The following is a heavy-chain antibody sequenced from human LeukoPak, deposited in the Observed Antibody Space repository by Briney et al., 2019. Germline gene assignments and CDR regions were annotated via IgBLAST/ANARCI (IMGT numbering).Heavy chain of an antibody. J-gene: IGHJ3*02. CDR3: ARDYLGGNPDAFDI. D-gene: IGHD4-23*01. CDR1: GESISSSSYY. Sequence: SETLSLTCTVSGESISSSSYYWGWIRQPPGKELEWIGSIYYSGSTYYNPSLNSRVTISVDTSKNQFSLKLSSVTAADTAVYYCARDYLGGNPDAFDIWGQGTMVTVSS. V-gene: IGHV4-39*07. CDR2: IYYSGST.